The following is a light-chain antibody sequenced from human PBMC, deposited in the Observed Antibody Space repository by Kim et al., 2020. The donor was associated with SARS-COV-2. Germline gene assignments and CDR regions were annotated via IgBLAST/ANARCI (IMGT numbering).Light chain of an antibody. J-gene: IGLJ3*02. CDR1: NIGRKT. Sequence: SYELTQPPSVSVAPGKTAIITCGGNNIGRKTVHWYQQRPGQAPVLVIYSDSVRPSGIPERFSGSNSGDTATLTISRVEAGDEAEYYCQVWDSNADHMVFSGGTQLTVL. CDR2: SDS. CDR3: QVWDSNADHMV. V-gene: IGLV3-21*04.